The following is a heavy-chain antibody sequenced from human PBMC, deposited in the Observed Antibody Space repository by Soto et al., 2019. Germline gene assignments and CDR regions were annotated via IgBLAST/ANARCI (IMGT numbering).Heavy chain of an antibody. CDR3: LPGLVVWTS. CDR1: GFTVSSNY. J-gene: IGHJ5*02. D-gene: IGHD3-9*01. CDR2: INSGGTT. V-gene: IGHV3-53*01. Sequence: EVQLVESGGGLIQPGGSLRLSCAASGFTVSSNYMSWVRQAPGKGLEWVSLINSGGTTYYADSVKGRFTISRDNSKNTLYLQMTTLRAEATAVYYCLPGLVVWTSWGQGTLVTVSS.